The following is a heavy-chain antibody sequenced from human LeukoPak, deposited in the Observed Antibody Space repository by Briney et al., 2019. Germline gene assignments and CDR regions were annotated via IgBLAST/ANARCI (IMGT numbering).Heavy chain of an antibody. CDR3: AREVLPYYDFWSGGGGMDV. CDR1: GGSISSYY. Sequence: PSETLSLTCTVSGGSISSYYWSWIRQPAGKGLEWIGRIYTSGSTNYNPSLKSQVTMSVATSKNQFSLKLSSVTAADTAVYYCAREVLPYYDFWSGGGGMDVWGQGTTVTVSS. CDR2: IYTSGST. D-gene: IGHD3-3*01. J-gene: IGHJ6*02. V-gene: IGHV4-4*07.